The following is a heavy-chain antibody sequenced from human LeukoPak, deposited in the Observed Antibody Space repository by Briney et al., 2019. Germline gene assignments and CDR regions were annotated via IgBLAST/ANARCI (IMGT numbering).Heavy chain of an antibody. J-gene: IGHJ5*02. Sequence: ASVKVSCKASGYTFTSYYMHWVRQAPGQGLEWMGIINPSGGSTSYAQKFQGRVTMTRDTSTSTVYMELSSLRSEDTAVYYCARGKIGPDDSSATAGEGPYNWFDPWGQGTLVTVSS. CDR3: ARGKIGPDDSSATAGEGPYNWFDP. V-gene: IGHV1-46*01. D-gene: IGHD3-22*01. CDR1: GYTFTSYY. CDR2: INPSGGST.